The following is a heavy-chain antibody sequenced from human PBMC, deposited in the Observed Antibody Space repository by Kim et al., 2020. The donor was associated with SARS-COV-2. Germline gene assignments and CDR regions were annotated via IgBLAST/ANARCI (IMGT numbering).Heavy chain of an antibody. D-gene: IGHD3-9*01. CDR2: ISAYNGKT. V-gene: IGHV1-18*01. CDR1: GYTFTSYG. J-gene: IGHJ4*02. CDR3: VRSAYEILTGYYRH. Sequence: ASVKVSCKASGYTFTSYGISWVRHAPGQGLEWMGWISAYNGKTNYGQKVQGRVTMTTDTSTSTAYMELRSLRSDDTAVYYCVRSAYEILTGYYRHWGQGTLVTVSS.